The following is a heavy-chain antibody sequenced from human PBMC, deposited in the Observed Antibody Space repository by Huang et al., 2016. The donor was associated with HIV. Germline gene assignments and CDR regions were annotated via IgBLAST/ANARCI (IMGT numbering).Heavy chain of an antibody. CDR3: ARRIGSGWYGEIDY. J-gene: IGHJ4*02. CDR2: VSGYNSYT. Sequence: QVQLLQSGAEVKKPGASVKISCKTSGYNFKTHAVSWVRQTPGQGLEGMGCVSGYNSYTTYSQRLQCSVTMTTDTSTNTVYMELRSLRSDDTAVYYCARRIGSGWYGEIDYWGQGTLVTVSS. CDR1: GYNFKTHA. V-gene: IGHV1-18*04. D-gene: IGHD6-19*01.